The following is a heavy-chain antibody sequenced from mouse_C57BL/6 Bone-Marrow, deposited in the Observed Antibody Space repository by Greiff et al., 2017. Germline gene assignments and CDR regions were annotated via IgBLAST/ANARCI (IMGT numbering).Heavy chain of an antibody. J-gene: IGHJ3*01. V-gene: IGHV5-4*01. Sequence: EVHLVESGGGLVKPGGSLKLSCAASGFTFSSYAMSWVRQTPEKRLEWVATISDGGSYTYYPDNVKGRFTISRDNAKNNLYLQMSHLKSEDTAMYYCARVMGPWFAYWGQGTPVTVSA. CDR3: ARVMGPWFAY. D-gene: IGHD2-3*01. CDR1: GFTFSSYA. CDR2: ISDGGSYT.